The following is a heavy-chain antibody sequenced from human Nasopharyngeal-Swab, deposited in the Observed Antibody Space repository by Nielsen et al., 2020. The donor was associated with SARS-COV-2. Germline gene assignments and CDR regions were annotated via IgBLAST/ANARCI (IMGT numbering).Heavy chain of an antibody. J-gene: IGHJ6*03. CDR1: GYTFTSYD. CDR2: RNPNSGNT. Sequence: ASVKVSCKAAGYTFTSYDINWERQATGQGLEWMGWRNPNSGNTGYAQKFQGRVTMTRNTSISTAYMELSSLRSEDTAVYYCARGAARNVIVVVVAAISYYYMDVWGKGTTVTVSS. V-gene: IGHV1-8*01. CDR3: ARGAARNVIVVVVAAISYYYMDV. D-gene: IGHD2-15*01.